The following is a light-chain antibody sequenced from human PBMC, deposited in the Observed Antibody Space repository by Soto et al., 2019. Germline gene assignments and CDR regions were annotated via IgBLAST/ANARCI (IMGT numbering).Light chain of an antibody. CDR2: EGS. Sequence: QSVLTQPASVSGSPGQSITISCTGTSSDVGSYNLVSWYQQHPGKAPKHMIYEGSKRPSGVFNRFSGSKSGNTASLTISGLQAEDEADYYCCSYAGSSTYVVFGGGTQLTVL. CDR3: CSYAGSSTYVV. V-gene: IGLV2-23*01. CDR1: SSDVGSYNL. J-gene: IGLJ2*01.